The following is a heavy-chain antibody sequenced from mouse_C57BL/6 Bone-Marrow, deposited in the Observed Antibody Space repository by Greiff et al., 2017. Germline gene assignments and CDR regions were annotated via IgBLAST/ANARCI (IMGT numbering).Heavy chain of an antibody. V-gene: IGHV14-4*01. J-gene: IGHJ2*01. CDR2: IDPENGDT. CDR1: GFNIKDDY. CDR3: TTHDGYSYSFDY. Sequence: VHVKQSGAELVRPGASVKLSCTASGFNIKDDYMHWVKQRPEQGLEWIGWIDPENGDTEYASKFQGKATITADTSSNTASLPLSSLTSEDTAVYYCTTHDGYSYSFDYWGQGTTLTVSS. D-gene: IGHD2-3*01.